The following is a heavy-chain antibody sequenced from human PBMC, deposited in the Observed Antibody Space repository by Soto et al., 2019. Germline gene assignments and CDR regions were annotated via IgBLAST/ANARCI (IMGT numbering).Heavy chain of an antibody. CDR1: GGTFSSYA. CDR3: ARADIVVVPAAMESHYYGMDV. CDR2: IIPIFGTA. D-gene: IGHD2-2*01. J-gene: IGHJ6*02. V-gene: IGHV1-69*01. Sequence: QVQLVQSGAEVKKPGSSVKVSCKASGGTFSSYAISWVRQAPGQGLEWMGGIIPIFGTANYAQKFQGRVTITAEESTSTAYMELSSLRSEDTAVYYCARADIVVVPAAMESHYYGMDVWGQGTTVTVSS.